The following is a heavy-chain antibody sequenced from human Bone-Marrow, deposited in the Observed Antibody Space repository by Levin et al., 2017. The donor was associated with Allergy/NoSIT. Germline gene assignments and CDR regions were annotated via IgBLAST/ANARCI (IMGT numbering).Heavy chain of an antibody. V-gene: IGHV3-48*03. Sequence: GESLKISCAASGFTFSSYEMNWVRQAPGKGLEWVSYISSSGSTIYYADSVKGRFTISRDNAKNSLYLQMNSLRAEDTAVYYCARDYLERYCSGGSCYYFDYWGQGTLVTVSS. CDR2: ISSSGSTI. CDR3: ARDYLERYCSGGSCYYFDY. D-gene: IGHD2-15*01. J-gene: IGHJ4*02. CDR1: GFTFSSYE.